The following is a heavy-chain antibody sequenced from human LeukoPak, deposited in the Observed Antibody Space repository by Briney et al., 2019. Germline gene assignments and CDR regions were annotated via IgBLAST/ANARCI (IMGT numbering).Heavy chain of an antibody. V-gene: IGHV3-53*01. D-gene: IGHD5-18*01. CDR1: GYSYNNY. CDR3: MTAAGYNFGQY. CDR2: LYIGGNT. J-gene: IGHJ4*02. Sequence: GESLKISCKGSGYSYNNYMNWVRQAPGKGLEWVSALYIGGNTYYADSVRGRFTISRDNSKNTLYLQMNSLRAEDTAIYYCMTAAGYNFGQYWGQGTLVTVSS.